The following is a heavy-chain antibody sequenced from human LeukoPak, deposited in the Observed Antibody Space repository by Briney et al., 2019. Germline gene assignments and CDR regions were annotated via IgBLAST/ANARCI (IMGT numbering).Heavy chain of an antibody. J-gene: IGHJ6*02. CDR1: GFTFSAFG. D-gene: IGHD2-2*01. CDR2: ISSSSSYI. CDR3: ARDKSCSSTSCPTYYYYYGMDV. Sequence: GGSPRLSCAASGFTFSAFGMNWVRQAPGKGLEWVSSISSSSSYIYYADSVKGRFTISRDNAKNSLYLQMNSLRAEDTAVYYCARDKSCSSTSCPTYYYYYGMDVWGQGTTVTVSS. V-gene: IGHV3-21*01.